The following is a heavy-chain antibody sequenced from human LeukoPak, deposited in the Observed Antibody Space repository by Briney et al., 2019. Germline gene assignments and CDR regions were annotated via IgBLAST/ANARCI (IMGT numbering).Heavy chain of an antibody. D-gene: IGHD2-2*01. V-gene: IGHV3-48*01. CDR3: ARDGGNQLLSRLAAPIYFDY. CDR1: GFTFSDYH. Sequence: GGSLRLSCAASGFTFSDYHLNWVRQAPGKGLEWVSYISSSSSTIYYADSVKGRFTISRDNAKNSLYLQMNSLRAEDTAVYYCARDGGNQLLSRLAAPIYFDYWGQGTLVTVSS. J-gene: IGHJ4*02. CDR2: ISSSSSTI.